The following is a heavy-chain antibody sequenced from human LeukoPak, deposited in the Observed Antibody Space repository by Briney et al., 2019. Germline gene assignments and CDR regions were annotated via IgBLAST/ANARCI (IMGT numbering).Heavy chain of an antibody. CDR2: INHSGST. V-gene: IGHV4-34*01. CDR3: ARAFRRMVRHPFDY. D-gene: IGHD3-10*01. CDR1: GGSFSGYY. Sequence: SETLSLTCAVYGGSFSGYYWSWIRQPPGKGLEWIGEINHSGSTNYNPSLKSRVTISVDTSKNQFSLKLSSVTAADTAVYYCARAFRRMVRHPFDYWGQGTLVTVSS. J-gene: IGHJ4*02.